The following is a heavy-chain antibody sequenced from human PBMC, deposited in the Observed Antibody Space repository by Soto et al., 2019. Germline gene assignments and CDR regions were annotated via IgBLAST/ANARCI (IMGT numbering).Heavy chain of an antibody. J-gene: IGHJ4*02. Sequence: PGGSLRLSCAASGFTFSSYGMHWVRQAPGKGLEWVAVIWYDGSNKYYADSVKGRFTISRDNSKNTLYLQMNSLRAEDTAVYYCAREDDSSGYYPQYYFDYWGQGTLVTVSS. CDR3: AREDDSSGYYPQYYFDY. CDR1: GFTFSSYG. CDR2: IWYDGSNK. D-gene: IGHD3-22*01. V-gene: IGHV3-33*01.